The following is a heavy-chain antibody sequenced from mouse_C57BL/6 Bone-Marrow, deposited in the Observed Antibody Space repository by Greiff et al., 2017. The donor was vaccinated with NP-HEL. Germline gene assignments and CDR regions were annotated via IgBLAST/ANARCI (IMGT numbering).Heavy chain of an antibody. D-gene: IGHD3-3*01. J-gene: IGHJ4*01. Sequence: EVKLVESEGGLVQPGSSMKLSCTASGFTFSDYYMAWVRQVPEKGLEWVANINYDGSSTYYLDSLKSRFIISRDNAKNILYLQMSSLKSEDTATYYCARRRGPYAMDYWGQGTSVTVSS. V-gene: IGHV5-16*01. CDR2: INYDGSST. CDR1: GFTFSDYY. CDR3: ARRRGPYAMDY.